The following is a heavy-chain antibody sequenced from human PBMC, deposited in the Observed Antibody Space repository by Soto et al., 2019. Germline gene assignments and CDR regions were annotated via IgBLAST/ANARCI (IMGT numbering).Heavy chain of an antibody. CDR1: GYTFTSYG. J-gene: IGHJ4*02. CDR3: ARDTYCSGGSCYSGY. CDR2: ISAYNVNT. V-gene: IGHV1-18*01. D-gene: IGHD2-15*01. Sequence: ASVKVSCKASGYTFTSYGISWVRQAPGQGLAWMGWISAYNVNTNNAQKLQGRVTMTTDTSRSTDCMELRSLRYDDTAVYYCARDTYCSGGSCYSGYWGQGTLVTVSS.